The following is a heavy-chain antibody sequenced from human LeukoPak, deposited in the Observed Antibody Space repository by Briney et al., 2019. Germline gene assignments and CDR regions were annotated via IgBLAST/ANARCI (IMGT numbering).Heavy chain of an antibody. CDR2: LFHSGTP. D-gene: IGHD6-13*01. J-gene: IGHJ4*02. CDR3: ARRRGWKQQLVYFDY. Sequence: PSETLSLTCTVSGGSISSYYWSWIRQPPGKGLEWIGYLFHSGTPRYNPSLKSRVTISADTSKNQFFLSLISTTAADTAVYFCARRRGWKQQLVYFDYWGQGTLATVSS. CDR1: GGSISSYY. V-gene: IGHV4-59*08.